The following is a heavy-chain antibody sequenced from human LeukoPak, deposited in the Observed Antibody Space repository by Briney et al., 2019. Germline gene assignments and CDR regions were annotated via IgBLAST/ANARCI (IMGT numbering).Heavy chain of an antibody. CDR1: GGSISSSSYY. V-gene: IGHV4-39*07. CDR2: IYYSGST. CDR3: ARALYYDFWSGYFDAFDI. D-gene: IGHD3-3*01. Sequence: SETLSLTCTVSGGSISSSSYYWGWLRQPPGKGLEWIGSIYYSGSTYYNPSLKSRVTISVDTSKNQFSLKLSSVTAADTAVYYCARALYYDFWSGYFDAFDIWGQGTMVTVSS. J-gene: IGHJ3*02.